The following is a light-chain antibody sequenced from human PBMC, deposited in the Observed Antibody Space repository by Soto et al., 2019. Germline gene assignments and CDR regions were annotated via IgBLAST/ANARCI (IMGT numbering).Light chain of an antibody. CDR3: QEYGRPPWT. CDR1: QSVSSSY. Sequence: IVLSKSPGTLSLYPGDRATLSCRASQSVSSSYLAWYQQKHGQVPRLLIYGASSRATGSPDRFSGSGSGTDFSLTINRLEPEDSALHYCQEYGRPPWTFGPGTKV. V-gene: IGKV3-20*01. CDR2: GAS. J-gene: IGKJ1*01.